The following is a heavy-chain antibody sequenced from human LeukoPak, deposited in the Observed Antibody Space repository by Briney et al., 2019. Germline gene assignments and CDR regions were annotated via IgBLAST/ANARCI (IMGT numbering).Heavy chain of an antibody. CDR3: VKAHLKLARSSGYFDY. CDR1: GFTLSSYA. J-gene: IGHJ4*02. CDR2: ISSNGGST. Sequence: GGSLRLSCSASGFTLSSYAMHWVRQAPGKGLEYVSAISSNGGSTYYADSVKGRFTISRDNSKNTLYLQMSSLRAEDTAVYYCVKAHLKLARSSGYFDYWGQGTLVTVSS. D-gene: IGHD3-22*01. V-gene: IGHV3-64D*06.